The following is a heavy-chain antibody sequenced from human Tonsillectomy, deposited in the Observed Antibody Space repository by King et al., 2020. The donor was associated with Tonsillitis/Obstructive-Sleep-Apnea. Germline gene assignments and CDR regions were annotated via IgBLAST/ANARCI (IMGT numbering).Heavy chain of an antibody. CDR2: ITSNGART. V-gene: IGHV3-43*01. J-gene: IGHJ3*01. CDR1: GFTFDDYT. D-gene: IGHD3-3*01. Sequence: VQLVESGGAVVQPGGSLRLSCAASGFTFDDYTFHWVRQAPGKGLEWVSLITSNGARTYYADSVKGRFTISRDNGKNSLYLQMSSLGTEDTARYYCSKDAFPHLEWKRDAFDVWGPGKMVTVAS. CDR3: SKDAFPHLEWKRDAFDV.